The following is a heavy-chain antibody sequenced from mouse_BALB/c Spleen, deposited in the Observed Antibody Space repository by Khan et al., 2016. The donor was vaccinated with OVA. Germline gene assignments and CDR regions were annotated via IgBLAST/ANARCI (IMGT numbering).Heavy chain of an antibody. Sequence: QVQLQQSGAELVKAGASVKMSCKASGYTFTSYWMHWVKQRLGQGLEWFAETNPTNGRTYYHEKFKSKATLTVDKSSSTAYMLLSGPTFEAAAVYYCERIKKIVATYFDYWGQGTTLTVSS. CDR2: TNPTNGRT. CDR3: ERIKKIVATYFDY. V-gene: IGHV1S81*02. J-gene: IGHJ2*01. CDR1: GYTFTSYW. D-gene: IGHD1-1*01.